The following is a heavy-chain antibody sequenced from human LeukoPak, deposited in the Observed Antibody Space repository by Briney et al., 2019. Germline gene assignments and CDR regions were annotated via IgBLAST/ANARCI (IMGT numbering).Heavy chain of an antibody. CDR2: ISSSSSYI. Sequence: PGGSLRLSCAASGFTFSSYSMNWVRQAPGKGLEWVSSISSSSSYIYYADSVKGRFTISRDNAKNSLYLQMNSLRAGDTAVYYCARHRGTWLVDPWGQGTLVTVSS. CDR3: ARHRGTWLVDP. CDR1: GFTFSSYS. V-gene: IGHV3-21*01. D-gene: IGHD3/OR15-3a*01. J-gene: IGHJ5*02.